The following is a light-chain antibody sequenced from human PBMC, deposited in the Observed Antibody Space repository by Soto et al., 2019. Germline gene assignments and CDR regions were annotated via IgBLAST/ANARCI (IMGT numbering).Light chain of an antibody. CDR1: SGHSSYA. V-gene: IGLV4-69*01. CDR2: VNGDGSH. CDR3: QTWGTGIRV. Sequence: QSVLTQAPSASASRGASVNLTCTLSSGHSSYAIAWHQLQPENGPRYLLKVNGDGSHNKGDGIPDRFSGSSSGAERFLTISSLQSEDEADYYCQTWGTGIRVFGTGTKLTVL. J-gene: IGLJ1*01.